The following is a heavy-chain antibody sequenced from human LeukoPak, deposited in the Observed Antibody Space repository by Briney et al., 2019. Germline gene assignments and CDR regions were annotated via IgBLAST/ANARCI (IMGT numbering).Heavy chain of an antibody. CDR3: AIRHGSGSRYFDY. J-gene: IGHJ4*02. CDR2: IIPTFGIP. CDR1: GSTFSSYS. Sequence: SVKVSCKASGSTFSSYSINWVRQAPGQGLECLGGIIPTFGIPNYAQKFQGRVSITADESTSTAYMELRSLTSEDTAVYYCAIRHGSGSRYFDYWGQGTLVTVSS. V-gene: IGHV1-69*01. D-gene: IGHD3-10*01.